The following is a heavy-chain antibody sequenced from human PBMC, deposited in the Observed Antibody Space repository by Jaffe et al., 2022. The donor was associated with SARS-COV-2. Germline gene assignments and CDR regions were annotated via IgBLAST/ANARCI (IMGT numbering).Heavy chain of an antibody. V-gene: IGHV3-23*01. CDR3: TKSGSGIFGFFDY. CDR2: ISGGGGGI. J-gene: IGHJ4*02. CDR1: GFSFSSYA. D-gene: IGHD3-3*01. Sequence: EVQLLESGGGLVQPGGSLRLSCAASGFSFSSYAMSWVRQAPGKGLEWVSAISGGGGGIYYADSVKGRFTISRDSSNNTLYLQMSSLRAEDTAVYYCTKSGSGIFGFFDYWGQGTLVTASS.